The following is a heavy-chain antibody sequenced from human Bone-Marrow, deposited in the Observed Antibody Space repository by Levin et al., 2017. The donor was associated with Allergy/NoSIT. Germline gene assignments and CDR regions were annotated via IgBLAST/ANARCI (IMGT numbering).Heavy chain of an antibody. V-gene: IGHV3-33*01. CDR3: ARDGYSSSFYYYYGMDV. Sequence: GGSLRLSCAASGFTFSSYGMHWVRQAPGKGLEWVAVIWYDGSNEYYADSVKGRFTISRDNSKNTLYLQMNSLRAEDTAVYYCARDGYSSSFYYYYGMDVWGQGTTVTVSS. D-gene: IGHD6-6*01. J-gene: IGHJ6*02. CDR2: IWYDGSNE. CDR1: GFTFSSYG.